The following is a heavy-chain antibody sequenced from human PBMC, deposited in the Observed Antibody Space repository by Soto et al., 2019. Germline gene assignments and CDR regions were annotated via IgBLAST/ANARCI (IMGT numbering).Heavy chain of an antibody. CDR2: VSHSGST. Sequence: SVTMSVTRTVSDGTIINPGCYWSWINQHPGKGLEWIGYVSHSGSTYYNPSLKSRVIISVDTSKNQFSLSLTSVTAADTAVYYCAREYTYGSNFFDCWGQGALVTVSS. CDR3: AREYTYGSNFFDC. D-gene: IGHD5-18*01. J-gene: IGHJ4*02. CDR1: DGTIINPGCY. V-gene: IGHV4-31*02.